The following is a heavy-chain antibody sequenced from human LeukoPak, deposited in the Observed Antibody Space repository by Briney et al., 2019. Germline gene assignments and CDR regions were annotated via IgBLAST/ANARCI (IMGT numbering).Heavy chain of an antibody. V-gene: IGHV3-30-3*01. CDR2: ISYDGSNK. CDR1: GFTFSSYA. Sequence: GGSLRLSCAASGFTFSSYAMHWVRQAPGKGLEWVAVISYDGSNKYYADSVKGRFTISRDNSKNTLYLRMNSLRAEDTAVYYCARDFTRYFDWALDYWGQGTLVTVSS. CDR3: ARDFTRYFDWALDY. D-gene: IGHD3-9*01. J-gene: IGHJ4*02.